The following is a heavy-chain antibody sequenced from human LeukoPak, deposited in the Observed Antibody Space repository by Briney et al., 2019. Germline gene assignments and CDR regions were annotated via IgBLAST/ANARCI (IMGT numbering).Heavy chain of an antibody. V-gene: IGHV3-74*01. J-gene: IGHJ3*01. D-gene: IGHD3-16*01. Sequence: GGSLRLSCAASGFTFSSYWMHWVRQAPGKGLVWVSRIKTDGSNTNYADSVKGRFTISRDNAKNTLYLQMGSLRTEDTAVYYCARDFLHLGGWGQGTMVTVSS. CDR1: GFTFSSYW. CDR2: IKTDGSNT. CDR3: ARDFLHLGG.